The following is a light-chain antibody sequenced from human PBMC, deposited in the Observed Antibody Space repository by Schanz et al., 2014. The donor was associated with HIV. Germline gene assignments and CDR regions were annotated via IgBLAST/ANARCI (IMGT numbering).Light chain of an antibody. CDR2: GAS. CDR3: QQYYNTPPT. Sequence: EIVLTQSPGTLSLSPGERGTLSCRASQTIRSNYLAWYQQKPGQAPRLLIYGASNRATGIPDRFSGGGSGTDFTLTISSLQAEDVAFYYCQQYYNTPPTFGQGTKVEVK. CDR1: QTIRSNY. V-gene: IGKV3-20*01. J-gene: IGKJ1*01.